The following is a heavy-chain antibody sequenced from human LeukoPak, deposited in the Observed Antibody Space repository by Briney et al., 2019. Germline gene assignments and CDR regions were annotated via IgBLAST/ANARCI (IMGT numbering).Heavy chain of an antibody. CDR2: IYHSGST. CDR3: ARTLRYFDWLSRPEYYFDY. Sequence: SETLSLTCTVSGYSISSGYYWGWIRQPPGKGLEWIGSIYHSGSTYYNPSLKSRVTISVDTSKNQFSLKLSSVTAADTAVYYCARTLRYFDWLSRPEYYFDYWGQGTLVTVSS. V-gene: IGHV4-38-2*02. J-gene: IGHJ4*02. D-gene: IGHD3-9*01. CDR1: GYSISSGYY.